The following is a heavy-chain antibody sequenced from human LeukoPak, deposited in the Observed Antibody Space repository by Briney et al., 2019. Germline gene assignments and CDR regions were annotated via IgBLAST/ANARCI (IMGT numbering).Heavy chain of an antibody. CDR3: AKLVVGIFSQADF. V-gene: IGHV3-20*04. Sequence: RSGGSLRLSCAVSGFIFEDHGMSWVRQAPGKGLEWVCGITWNGDTTTYADSVKGRFTVSRDNANKSVFLQLNSLRVEDTAVYYCAKLVVGIFSQADFWGQGTLVAVSS. J-gene: IGHJ4*02. CDR1: GFIFEDHG. CDR2: ITWNGDTT. D-gene: IGHD2-15*01.